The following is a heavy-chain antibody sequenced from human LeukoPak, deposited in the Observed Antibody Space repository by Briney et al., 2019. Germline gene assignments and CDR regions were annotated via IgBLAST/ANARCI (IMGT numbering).Heavy chain of an antibody. Sequence: PGGSLRLSCAASGFTFSSYAMSWVRQALGKGLEWVSAISGSGGSTYYADSVKGRFTISRDNSKNTLYLQMNSLRAEDTAVYYCAKDHDKYYGSGSYYDFWYWGQGTLVTVSS. V-gene: IGHV3-23*01. CDR1: GFTFSSYA. D-gene: IGHD3-10*01. J-gene: IGHJ4*02. CDR2: ISGSGGST. CDR3: AKDHDKYYGSGSYYDFWY.